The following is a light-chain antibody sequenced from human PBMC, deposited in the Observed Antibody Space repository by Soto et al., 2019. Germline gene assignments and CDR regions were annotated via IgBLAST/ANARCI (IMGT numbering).Light chain of an antibody. CDR1: QSVSSSY. V-gene: IGKV3-20*01. CDR3: QHFGGTTFT. J-gene: IGKJ5*01. CDR2: GAS. Sequence: EIVLTQSPCTLSLSPGEGATLSCRASQSVSSSYIAWYQQRPGQTPSLLIYGASTRATGIPDRFSGSGSGTHFTLTISRLEPEDFAVYYCQHFGGTTFTFGQGTRLEIK.